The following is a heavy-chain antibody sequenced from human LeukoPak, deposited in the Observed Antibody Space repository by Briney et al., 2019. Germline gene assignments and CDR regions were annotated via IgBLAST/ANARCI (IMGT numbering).Heavy chain of an antibody. Sequence: PGGPLRLSCAASGFTFSSYAMSWVRQAPGKGLEWVSAISGSGGSTYYADSVKGRFTISRDNSKNTLYLQMNSLRAEDTAVYYCAEGDWNYENYYYYGMDVWGQGTTVTVSS. D-gene: IGHD1-7*01. V-gene: IGHV3-23*01. CDR3: AEGDWNYENYYYYGMDV. CDR2: ISGSGGST. CDR1: GFTFSSYA. J-gene: IGHJ6*02.